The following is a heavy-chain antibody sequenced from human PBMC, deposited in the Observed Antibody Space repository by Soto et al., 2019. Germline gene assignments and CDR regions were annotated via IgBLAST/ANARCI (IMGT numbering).Heavy chain of an antibody. CDR1: GFTFDDYA. V-gene: IGHV3-9*01. CDR2: ISWNSGSI. CDR3: AKDIISSGWFSDAFDI. J-gene: IGHJ3*02. D-gene: IGHD6-19*01. Sequence: GGSLRLSCAASGFTFDDYAMHWVRQAPGKGLEWVSGISWNSGSIGYADSVKGRFTISRDNAKNSLYLQMNSLRAEDTALYYCAKDIISSGWFSDAFDIWGQGTMVTVSS.